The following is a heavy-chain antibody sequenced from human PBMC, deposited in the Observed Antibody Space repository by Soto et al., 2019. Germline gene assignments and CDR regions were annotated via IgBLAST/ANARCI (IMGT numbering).Heavy chain of an antibody. CDR1: GGTFSSYT. Sequence: QVQLVQSGAEVKKPGSSVKVSCKASGGTFSSYTISWVRQAPGQGLEWMGRIIPILGIANYAQKFQGRVTITADKSTSTAYMELSSLRSEDTAVYYCARGNTMVRGVDYYYGMDVWGQGTTVTVSS. V-gene: IGHV1-69*02. CDR3: ARGNTMVRGVDYYYGMDV. D-gene: IGHD3-10*01. J-gene: IGHJ6*02. CDR2: IIPILGIA.